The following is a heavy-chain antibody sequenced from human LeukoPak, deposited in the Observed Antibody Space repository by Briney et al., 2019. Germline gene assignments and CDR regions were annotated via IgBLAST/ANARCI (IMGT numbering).Heavy chain of an antibody. CDR2: INPNSGGT. CDR1: GYTFTGYY. J-gene: IGHJ4*02. CDR3: ARVGDYGGNLEYYFDY. D-gene: IGHD4-23*01. Sequence: ASVKVPCKASGYTFTGYYMHWVRQAPGQGLEWMGWINPNSGGTNYAQKFQGRVTMTRDTSISTAYMELSRLRSDDTAVYYCARVGDYGGNLEYYFDYWGQGTLVTVSS. V-gene: IGHV1-2*02.